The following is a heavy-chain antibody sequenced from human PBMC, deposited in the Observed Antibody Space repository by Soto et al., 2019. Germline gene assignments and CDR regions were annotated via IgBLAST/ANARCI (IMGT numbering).Heavy chain of an antibody. Sequence: GSLRLSCTASGFTFGDYAMSWVRQAPGKGLEWVGFIRSKAYGGTTEYAASVKGRFTISRDDSKSIAYLQMNSLKTEDTAVYYCTRDYSLKNYDFWSGYYTGDAFDIWGQGPMVTVSS. CDR2: IRSKAYGGTT. D-gene: IGHD3-3*01. CDR1: GFTFGDYA. CDR3: TRDYSLKNYDFWSGYYTGDAFDI. J-gene: IGHJ3*02. V-gene: IGHV3-49*04.